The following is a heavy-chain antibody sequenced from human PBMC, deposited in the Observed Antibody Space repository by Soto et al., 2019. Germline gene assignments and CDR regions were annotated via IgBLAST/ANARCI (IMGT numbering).Heavy chain of an antibody. J-gene: IGHJ3*02. CDR3: AGRRYCSSTSCHAFES. CDR1: GGPFSSYA. V-gene: IGHV1-69*01. D-gene: IGHD2-2*01. CDR2: IIPIFGTA. Sequence: YSVQVSCKASGGPFSSYAISWVRQAPGQGLEWMGGIIPIFGTANYAQKFQGRVTFTADESTSTAYMELSSLRSEDTAVYYCAGRRYCSSTSCHAFESCGQGTRVTVSS.